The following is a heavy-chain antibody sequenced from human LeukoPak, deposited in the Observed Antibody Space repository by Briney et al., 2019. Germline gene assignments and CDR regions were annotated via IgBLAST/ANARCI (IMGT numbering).Heavy chain of an antibody. D-gene: IGHD3-10*01. CDR1: GPSVNTYY. J-gene: IGHJ4*02. V-gene: IGHV4-59*02. CDR3: AADATFGSGRFVS. CDR2: IYYTGST. Sequence: PSETLSLTCAVSGPSVNTYYWSWLRQSPGKGLEWIGYIYYTGSTSYNPSLKSRVTFSLDTSRNQFSLTLTSVSAADTALYYCAADATFGSGRFVSWGQGTLVTVSS.